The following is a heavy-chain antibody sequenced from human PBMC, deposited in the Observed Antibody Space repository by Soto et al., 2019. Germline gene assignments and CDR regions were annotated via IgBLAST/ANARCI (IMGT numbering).Heavy chain of an antibody. D-gene: IGHD4-17*01. Sequence: GASLKISCKGSGYSFTSYWIGWVRQMPGKGLEWMGIIYPGDSDTRYSPSFQGQVTISADKSISTAYLQWSSLKASDTAMYYCASARGDLNYYYYGMDVWGQGTTVTVSS. CDR3: ASARGDLNYYYYGMDV. J-gene: IGHJ6*02. CDR1: GYSFTSYW. CDR2: IYPGDSDT. V-gene: IGHV5-51*01.